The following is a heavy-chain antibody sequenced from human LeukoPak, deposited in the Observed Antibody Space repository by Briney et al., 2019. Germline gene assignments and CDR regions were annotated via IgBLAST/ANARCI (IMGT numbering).Heavy chain of an antibody. Sequence: SETLSLTCAVYGGSFSGYYWSWIRQPPGKGLEWIGEINHSGSTNYNPPLKSRVTISVDTSKNQFSLKVSSVTAADTAVYYCARGLVGATGYYFDYWGQGTLVTVSS. J-gene: IGHJ4*02. CDR1: GGSFSGYY. CDR2: INHSGST. D-gene: IGHD1-26*01. V-gene: IGHV4-34*01. CDR3: ARGLVGATGYYFDY.